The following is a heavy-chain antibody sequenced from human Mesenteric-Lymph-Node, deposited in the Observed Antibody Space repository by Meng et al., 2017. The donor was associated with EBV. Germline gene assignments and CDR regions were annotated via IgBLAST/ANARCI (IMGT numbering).Heavy chain of an antibody. CDR2: IIPIFGTA. CDR3: ARDSWSGYPYIDY. CDR1: GGTFSSYA. V-gene: IGHV1-69*01. J-gene: IGHJ4*02. D-gene: IGHD3-3*01. Sequence: QVQLVQSGAEVKKPGASVKVSCKASGGTFSSYAISWVRQSPGQGLEWMGGIIPIFGTANYAQKFQGRVTITADESTSTAYMELSSLRSEDTAVYYCARDSWSGYPYIDYWGQGTLVTVSS.